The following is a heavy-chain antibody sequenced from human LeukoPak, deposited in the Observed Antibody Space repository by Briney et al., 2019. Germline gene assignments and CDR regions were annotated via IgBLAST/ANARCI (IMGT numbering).Heavy chain of an antibody. D-gene: IGHD1-26*01. CDR2: IYTSGNT. Sequence: SETLSLTCTVSGGSITSYYWIWIRQAAGKGLEWIGRIYTSGNTAYNPSLKSRVTMSVDTSKNQFSLKLSSVTAADTAMYYCARSGGSGTYYDGSFDYWGQGTRVTVSS. V-gene: IGHV4-4*07. CDR3: ARSGGSGTYYDGSFDY. CDR1: GGSITSYY. J-gene: IGHJ4*02.